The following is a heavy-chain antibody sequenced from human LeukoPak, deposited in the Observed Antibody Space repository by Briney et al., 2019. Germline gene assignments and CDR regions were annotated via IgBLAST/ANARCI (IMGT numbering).Heavy chain of an antibody. V-gene: IGHV3-23*01. D-gene: IGHD3-10*01. CDR1: GFTFSRFA. Sequence: GGSLRLSCEASGFTFSRFAMTWVRQAPGKGLEWVSTIGGLGESTNYADSVKGRFTISRDNSKNTLYLQMNNLRAEDTAVYYCARHLNYYLDYWGQGTLVTVSS. CDR2: IGGLGEST. CDR3: ARHLNYYLDY. J-gene: IGHJ4*02.